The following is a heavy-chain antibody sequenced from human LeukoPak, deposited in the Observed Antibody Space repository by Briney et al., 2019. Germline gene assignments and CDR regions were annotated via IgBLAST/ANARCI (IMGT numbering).Heavy chain of an antibody. V-gene: IGHV3-7*03. CDR2: IKTDGSEK. D-gene: IGHD3-9*01. CDR1: GFTFSNYW. CDR3: ARDYTGYFP. Sequence: HGGSLRLSCEASGFTFSNYWMSWVRQAPGKGLEWVANIKTDGSEKYYVDSVKGRFTISRDNAKNSLYLQVNSLRAEDTAVYYCARDYTGYFPWGQGTLVIVSS. J-gene: IGHJ5*02.